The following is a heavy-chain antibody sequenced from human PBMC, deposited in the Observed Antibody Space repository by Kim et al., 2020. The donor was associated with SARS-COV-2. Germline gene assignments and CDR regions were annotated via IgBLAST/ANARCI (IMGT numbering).Heavy chain of an antibody. V-gene: IGHV5-10-1*01. CDR3: ARIPYYYDSSGGDY. Sequence: SPSFQGHVTISADKSISTAYLQWSSLKASDTAMYYCARIPYYYDSSGGDYWGQGTLVTVSS. D-gene: IGHD3-22*01. J-gene: IGHJ4*02.